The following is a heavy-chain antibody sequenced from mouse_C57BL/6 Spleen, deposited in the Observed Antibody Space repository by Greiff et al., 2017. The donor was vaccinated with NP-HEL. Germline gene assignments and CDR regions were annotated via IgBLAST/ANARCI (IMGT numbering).Heavy chain of an antibody. J-gene: IGHJ4*01. CDR1: GFTFSDYG. CDR2: ISSGSSTI. V-gene: IGHV5-17*01. CDR3: ARQLRGGAMDY. Sequence: EVQGVESGGGLVKPGGSLKLSCAASGFTFSDYGMHWVRQAPEKGLEWVAYISSGSSTIYYADTVKGRFTISRDNAKNTLFLQMTSLRAEDTAMYYCARQLRGGAMDYWGQGTSVTVAS. D-gene: IGHD1-1*01.